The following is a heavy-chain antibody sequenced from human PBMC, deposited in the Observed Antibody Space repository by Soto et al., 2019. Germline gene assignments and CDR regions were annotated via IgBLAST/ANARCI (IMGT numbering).Heavy chain of an antibody. D-gene: IGHD5-18*01. J-gene: IGHJ6*02. V-gene: IGHV4-59*01. CDR2: IYYSGST. CDR3: ARERSGYSYGPYGMDV. CDR1: GGSISSYY. Sequence: SETLSLTCTVSGGSISSYYWSWIRQPPGKGLEWIGYIYYSGSTNYNPSLKSRVTISVDTSKNQFSLKLSSVTAADTAVYYCARERSGYSYGPYGMDVWGQGTTVTVSS.